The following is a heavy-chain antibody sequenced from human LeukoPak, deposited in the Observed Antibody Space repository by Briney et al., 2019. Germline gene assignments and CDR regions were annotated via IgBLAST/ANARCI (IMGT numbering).Heavy chain of an antibody. V-gene: IGHV3-15*01. CDR3: TTDGGTIFGVVRYGMDV. D-gene: IGHD3-3*01. CDR2: IKSKTDGGTT. Sequence: GGSLRLSCAASGFTFSNAWMSWVRQAPGKGLEWVGRIKSKTDGGTTDYAAPVKGRFTISRDDSKNTLYLQMNSLKTEDTAVYYCTTDGGTIFGVVRYGMDVWGQGTTVTVSS. J-gene: IGHJ6*02. CDR1: GFTFSNAW.